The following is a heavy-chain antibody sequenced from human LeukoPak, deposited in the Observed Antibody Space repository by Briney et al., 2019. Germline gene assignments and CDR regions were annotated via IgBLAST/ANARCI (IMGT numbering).Heavy chain of an antibody. D-gene: IGHD1-7*01. V-gene: IGHV4-39*01. J-gene: IGHJ3*02. Sequence: PSETLSLTCTVSGGSITTSSYYWGWVRQPPGKGLEWIGCTSHSGTTFYSPSLRSRVSISVDTSNSQFSLKLSSMAATDTAVYYCAKTTRASIRSAFDIWGQGTLVTVSS. CDR2: TSHSGTT. CDR3: AKTTRASIRSAFDI. CDR1: GGSITTSSYY.